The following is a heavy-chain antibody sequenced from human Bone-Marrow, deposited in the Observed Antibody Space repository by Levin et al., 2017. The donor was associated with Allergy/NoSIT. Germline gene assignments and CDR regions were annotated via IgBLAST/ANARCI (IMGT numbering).Heavy chain of an antibody. V-gene: IGHV7-4-1*02. CDR3: AREVIVENCSSTSCYERFDP. CDR2: INTNTGNP. D-gene: IGHD2-2*01. J-gene: IGHJ5*02. CDR1: GYTFTSYA. Sequence: EASVKVSCKASGYTFTSYAMNWVRQAPGQGLEWMGWINTNTGNPTYAQGFTGRFVFSLDTSVSTAYLQISSLKAEDTAVYYCAREVIVENCSSTSCYERFDPWGQGTLVTVSS.